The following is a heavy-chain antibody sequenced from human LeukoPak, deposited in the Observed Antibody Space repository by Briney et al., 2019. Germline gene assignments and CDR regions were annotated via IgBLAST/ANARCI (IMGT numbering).Heavy chain of an antibody. Sequence: GGSLRLSSAASGFIVSGNYMSWVRQAPGKGLEWVSAISGSGGSTYYADSVKGRFTISRDNSKNTLYLQMNSLRAEDTAVYYCAKGGDIVVVVAAMAWFDPWGQGTLVTVSS. J-gene: IGHJ5*02. CDR1: GFIVSGNY. V-gene: IGHV3-23*01. D-gene: IGHD2-15*01. CDR2: ISGSGGST. CDR3: AKGGDIVVVVAAMAWFDP.